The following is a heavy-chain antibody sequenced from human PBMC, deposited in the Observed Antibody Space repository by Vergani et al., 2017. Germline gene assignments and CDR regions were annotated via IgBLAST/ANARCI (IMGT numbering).Heavy chain of an antibody. CDR1: GFTFSSYW. J-gene: IGHJ6*03. D-gene: IGHD6-13*01. Sequence: EVQLVESGGGLVQPGGSLRLSCAASGFTFSSYWMSWVRQAPGKGLEWVANIKQDGSEKYYVDSVKGRFTISRDNAKNSLYLQMNSLRAEDTAVYYCAGRPVXSSWYTDYYYYMDVWGKGTTVTVSS. CDR2: IKQDGSEK. V-gene: IGHV3-7*01. CDR3: AGRPVXSSWYTDYYYYMDV.